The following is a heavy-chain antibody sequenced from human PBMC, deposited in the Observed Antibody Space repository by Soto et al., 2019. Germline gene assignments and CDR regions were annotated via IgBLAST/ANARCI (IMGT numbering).Heavy chain of an antibody. CDR1: GYSISSGYY. D-gene: IGHD3-10*01. Sequence: SETLSLTCAVSGYSISSGYYWGWIRQPPGKGLEWIGSISHSGSTCYNPSLKSRVTIPVDTSKNQFSLQLSSVTAADTAVYYCARSHMVRGVIILPANWFDPWGQGTLVTVSS. CDR3: ARSHMVRGVIILPANWFDP. J-gene: IGHJ5*02. V-gene: IGHV4-38-2*01. CDR2: ISHSGST.